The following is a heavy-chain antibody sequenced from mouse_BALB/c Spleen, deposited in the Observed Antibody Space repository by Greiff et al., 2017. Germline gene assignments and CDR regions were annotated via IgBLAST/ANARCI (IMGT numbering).Heavy chain of an antibody. CDR1: GYTFTDYA. D-gene: IGHD2-4*01. V-gene: IGHV1S137*01. CDR2: ISTYYGDA. CDR3: ARGGITTNFDY. J-gene: IGHJ2*01. Sequence: QVQLKESGAELVRPGVSVKISCKGSGYTFTDYAMHWVKQSHAKSLEWIGVISTYYGDASYNQKFKGKATMTVDKSSSTAYMELARLTSEDSAIYYCARGGITTNFDYWGQGTTLTVSS.